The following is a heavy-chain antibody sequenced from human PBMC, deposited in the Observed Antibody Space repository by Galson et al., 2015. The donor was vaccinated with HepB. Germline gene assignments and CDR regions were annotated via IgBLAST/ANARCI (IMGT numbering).Heavy chain of an antibody. Sequence: SETLSLTCTVSGGSISSYYWSWIRQPPGKGLEWIGYIYSSGSTNYNPSVKSRVTISVDMSKNQFSLKLSSVTAADTAVYYCARQVPHGIKLAGNFDFWGQGTLVTVSS. CDR1: GGSISSYY. V-gene: IGHV4-59*08. D-gene: IGHD6-19*01. J-gene: IGHJ4*02. CDR2: IYSSGST. CDR3: ARQVPHGIKLAGNFDF.